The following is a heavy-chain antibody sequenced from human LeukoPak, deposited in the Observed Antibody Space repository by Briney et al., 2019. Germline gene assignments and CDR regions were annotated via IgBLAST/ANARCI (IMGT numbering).Heavy chain of an antibody. J-gene: IGHJ4*02. Sequence: GGSLRLSCAASGFTFSSYGMHWVRQAPGKGLEWVAVIWYGGSNKYYADSVKGRFTISRDNSKNTLYLQMNSLRAEDTAVYYCAKGIAAAGPLDYWGQGTLVTVSS. CDR3: AKGIAAAGPLDY. V-gene: IGHV3-30*02. CDR1: GFTFSSYG. D-gene: IGHD6-13*01. CDR2: IWYGGSNK.